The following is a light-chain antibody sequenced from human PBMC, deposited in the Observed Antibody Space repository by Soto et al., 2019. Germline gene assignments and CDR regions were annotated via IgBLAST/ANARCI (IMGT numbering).Light chain of an antibody. Sequence: EVVMTQSPATLSASPGQRVALSCRASHSIDINLAWYQQKPGQAPRLVIYRASTRATGIPARFSGSGSGTEFTITISSLQSEDFAIYYCQQFCNWWTFGQGTKVEIK. J-gene: IGKJ1*01. V-gene: IGKV3-15*01. CDR3: QQFCNWWT. CDR2: RAS. CDR1: HSIDIN.